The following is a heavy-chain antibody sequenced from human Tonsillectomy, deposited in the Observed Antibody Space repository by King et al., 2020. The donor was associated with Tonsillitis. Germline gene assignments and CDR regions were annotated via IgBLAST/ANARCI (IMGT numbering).Heavy chain of an antibody. J-gene: IGHJ6*02. CDR2: IFSHDEK. CDR1: GFSLSDPRMG. D-gene: IGHD4-17*01. CDR3: ARFYGDLGSGLDV. Sequence: TLKESGPVLVKPTETLTLTCTVSGFSLSDPRMGVSWIRQPPGQALEWLAHIFSHDEKSYSTSLKGRLTVSKDTSKSQVVLTMTNMDPVDTATYYCARFYGDLGSGLDVWGQGTTVTVSS. V-gene: IGHV2-26*01.